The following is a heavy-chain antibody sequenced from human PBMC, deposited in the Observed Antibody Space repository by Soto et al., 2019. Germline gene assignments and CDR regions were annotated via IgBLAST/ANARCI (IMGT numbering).Heavy chain of an antibody. CDR3: ARDVPTKEVLRFLEWPLFDP. D-gene: IGHD3-3*01. V-gene: IGHV1-18*01. CDR1: GYRYTSYG. CDR2: ISAYNGNT. Sequence: ASVKVSCKASGYRYTSYGISWVRQAPGQGLEWMGWISAYNGNTNYAQKLQGRVTMTTDTSTSTAYMELRSLRSDDTAVYYCARDVPTKEVLRFLEWPLFDPWGQGTLVTVSS. J-gene: IGHJ5*02.